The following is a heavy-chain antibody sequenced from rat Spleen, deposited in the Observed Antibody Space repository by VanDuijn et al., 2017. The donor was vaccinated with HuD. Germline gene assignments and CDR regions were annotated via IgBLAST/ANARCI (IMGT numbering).Heavy chain of an antibody. CDR3: TRKIRTTAPFAY. J-gene: IGHJ3*01. CDR1: GFSLRNWH. D-gene: IGHD1-11*01. V-gene: IGHV2-15*01. Sequence: QVQLKESGPGLVQPSQTLSLTCTVSGFSLRNWHVSWVRQPPGKSLVWMGTIWTGGSTHYNPALKSRQSISRDTSKSQVFLKMNSLQTDDTAIYFCTRKIRTTAPFAYWGQGTLVTVSS. CDR2: IWTGGST.